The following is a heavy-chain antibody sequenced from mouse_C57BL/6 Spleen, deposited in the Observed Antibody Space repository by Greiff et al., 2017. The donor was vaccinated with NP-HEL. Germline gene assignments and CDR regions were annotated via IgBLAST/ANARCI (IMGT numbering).Heavy chain of an antibody. CDR3: ARWLPFDY. CDR2: IYPGDGDT. Sequence: VQLQQSGPELVKPGASVKISCKASGYAFRSSWMNWVKQRPGKGLEWIGRIYPGDGDTNYNGKFKGKATLTADKSSSTAYMQLSSLTSEDSAVYFCARWLPFDYWGQGTTLTVSS. D-gene: IGHD2-2*01. J-gene: IGHJ2*01. V-gene: IGHV1-82*01. CDR1: GYAFRSSW.